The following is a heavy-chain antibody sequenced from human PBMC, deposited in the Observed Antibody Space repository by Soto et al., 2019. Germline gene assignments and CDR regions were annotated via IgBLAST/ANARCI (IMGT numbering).Heavy chain of an antibody. CDR3: ARSLAAAARFDY. D-gene: IGHD6-13*01. CDR1: GYSFTTYW. V-gene: IGHV5-51*01. Sequence: PGESLKISCRGSGYSFTTYWIGWVRQMPGKGLEWMGIIYPGDSDTRYSPSFQGQVTISADKSINTAYLQWSSLKASDTAMYYCARSLAAAARFDYWGQGTLVTVSS. CDR2: IYPGDSDT. J-gene: IGHJ4*02.